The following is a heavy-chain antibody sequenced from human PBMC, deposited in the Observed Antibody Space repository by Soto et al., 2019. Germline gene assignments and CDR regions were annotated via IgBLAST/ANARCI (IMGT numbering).Heavy chain of an antibody. J-gene: IGHJ4*02. D-gene: IGHD3-16*02. CDR2: IFFTGNT. CDR3: AREGGGYRFDY. V-gene: IGHV4-59*11. CDR1: GDFSSAHY. Sequence: HVQLQESGPGLVKPSETLSLTCTVSGDFSSAHYWSWIRQPPGKGLEWLGYIFFTGNTKYNPSLKSRLSLTVATSKNHFSLTLTSLTPAATAVYYGAREGGGYRFDYWGQGTLVTVSS.